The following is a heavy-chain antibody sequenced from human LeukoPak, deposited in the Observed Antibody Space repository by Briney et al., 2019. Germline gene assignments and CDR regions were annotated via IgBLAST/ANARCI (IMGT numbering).Heavy chain of an antibody. Sequence: SVKVSCKASGGTFSSYAISWVRQAPGQGLEWMGGITPIFGTANYAQKFQGRVTITADKSTSTAYMELSSLRSEDTAVYYCAREEYGSGSYYYYYYYYGMDVWGKGTTVTVSS. CDR1: GGTFSSYA. J-gene: IGHJ6*04. D-gene: IGHD3-10*01. CDR2: ITPIFGTA. V-gene: IGHV1-69*06. CDR3: AREEYGSGSYYYYYYYYGMDV.